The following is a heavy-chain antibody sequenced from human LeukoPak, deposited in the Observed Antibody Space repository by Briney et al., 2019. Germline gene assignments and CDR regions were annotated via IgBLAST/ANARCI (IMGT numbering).Heavy chain of an antibody. J-gene: IGHJ4*02. V-gene: IGHV3-21*01. CDR2: ISSSSSYI. CDR1: GFTFSSYD. Sequence: PGGSLRLSCAASGFTFSSYDMTWVRQAPGKGLEWVSSISSSSSYIYYADSVKGRITISRDNAKNSLYLQMNSLRVEDTAVYYCARDKDVYFDYWGQGTLVTVSS. CDR3: ARDKDVYFDY.